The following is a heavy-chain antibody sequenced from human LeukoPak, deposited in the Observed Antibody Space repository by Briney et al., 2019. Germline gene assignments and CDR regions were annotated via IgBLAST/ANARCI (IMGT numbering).Heavy chain of an antibody. Sequence: GGSLRLSCAASGFTLSSYAMSWVRQAPGKGLEWVSAISGSGGSTYYADSVKGRFTISRDNSKNTLYLQMNSLRAEDTAVYYCAKQSLSVIDTIFGVVMTEDYYYMDVWGKGTTVTVSS. CDR1: GFTLSSYA. CDR3: AKQSLSVIDTIFGVVMTEDYYYMDV. J-gene: IGHJ6*03. CDR2: ISGSGGST. D-gene: IGHD3-3*01. V-gene: IGHV3-23*01.